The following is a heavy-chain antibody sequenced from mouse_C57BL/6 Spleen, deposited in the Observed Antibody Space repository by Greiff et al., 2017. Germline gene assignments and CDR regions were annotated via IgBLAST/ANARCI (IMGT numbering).Heavy chain of an antibody. CDR3: ARIYYDYDGSFYAMDY. Sequence: EVQLVESGGDLVKPGGSLKLSCAASGFTFSSYGMSWVRQTPDKRLEWVATISSGGSYTYYPDSVKGRFTISRDNAKNTLYLQMSSLKSEETAMYYCARIYYDYDGSFYAMDYWGQGTSVTVSS. CDR1: GFTFSSYG. CDR2: ISSGGSYT. D-gene: IGHD2-4*01. J-gene: IGHJ4*01. V-gene: IGHV5-6*01.